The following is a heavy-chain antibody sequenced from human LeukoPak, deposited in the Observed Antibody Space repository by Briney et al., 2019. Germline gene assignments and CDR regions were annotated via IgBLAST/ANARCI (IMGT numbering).Heavy chain of an antibody. V-gene: IGHV1-18*01. Sequence: GASVKVSCKTSGYTLNTYSINWVRQAPGQGLVWLGWVNTYKGDTKYTQKFQVRVTLTTDPSTSTVYMELTNLRSDDTAMYYCSRGRAAADDFDLWGQGTLVTVSS. CDR2: VNTYKGDT. CDR1: GYTLNTYS. D-gene: IGHD6-13*01. CDR3: SRGRAAADDFDL. J-gene: IGHJ4*02.